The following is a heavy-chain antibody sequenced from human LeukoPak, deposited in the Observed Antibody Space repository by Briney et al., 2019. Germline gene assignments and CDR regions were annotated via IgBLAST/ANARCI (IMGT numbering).Heavy chain of an antibody. V-gene: IGHV5-51*01. J-gene: IGHJ3*02. CDR2: IYPVDSDI. CDR1: GHSFTIYC. Sequence: GVSLKISCQVSGHSFTIYCIRWVRQMPRKGLDWMGIIYPVDSDITYTPSFQGQATTPAPETTRTTHLQWNSLKSAATTLHYCTRFLGYCSSSSCHRFAFDIWGQGTMVTVSS. CDR3: TRFLGYCSSSSCHRFAFDI. D-gene: IGHD2-2*01.